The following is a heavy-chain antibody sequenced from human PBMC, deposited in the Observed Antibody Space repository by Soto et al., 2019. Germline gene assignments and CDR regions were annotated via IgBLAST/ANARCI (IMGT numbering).Heavy chain of an antibody. Sequence: SLTSGNWWTWVRQSPQRGLEYIGEIFHDGTANYYPSFERRVAMSVDTSRNQFSLKLTSVTAADTAVYFCARLVYDTRLNYMYCDFWGPGTLVTVSS. J-gene: IGHJ4*02. CDR2: IFHDGTA. CDR3: ARLVYDTRLNYMYCDF. V-gene: IGHV4-4*01. CDR1: SLTSGNW. D-gene: IGHD3-10*01.